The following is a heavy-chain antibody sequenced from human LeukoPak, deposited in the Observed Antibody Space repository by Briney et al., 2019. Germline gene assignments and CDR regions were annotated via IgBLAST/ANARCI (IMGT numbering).Heavy chain of an antibody. Sequence: ASVKVSCKGSGYIFTAYGISWVRQAPGQGLEWKGWISAYNGDTKYAQKFQGRVTMTTETSTSTAYMELRSLRSDDTAVYYCAREGYYDVLTGYPGDYWGQGTLVTVSS. J-gene: IGHJ4*02. CDR2: ISAYNGDT. V-gene: IGHV1-18*01. CDR1: GYIFTAYG. CDR3: AREGYYDVLTGYPGDY. D-gene: IGHD3-9*01.